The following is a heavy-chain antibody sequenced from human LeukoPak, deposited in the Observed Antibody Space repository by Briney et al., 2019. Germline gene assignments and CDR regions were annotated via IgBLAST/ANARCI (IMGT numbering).Heavy chain of an antibody. CDR2: IYYSGST. J-gene: IGHJ4*02. V-gene: IGHV4-59*01. Sequence: PSETLSLTCTVSGGSISSYYWSWIRQPPGKGLEWIGYIYYSGSTNYNPSLRSRVTISVDTSKNQFSLKLSSVTAADTAVYYCARLLGGFDYWGQGTLVTVSS. D-gene: IGHD3-16*01. CDR3: ARLLGGFDY. CDR1: GGSISSYY.